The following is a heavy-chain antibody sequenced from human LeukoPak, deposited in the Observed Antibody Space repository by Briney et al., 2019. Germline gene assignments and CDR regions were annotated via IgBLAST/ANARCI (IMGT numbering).Heavy chain of an antibody. CDR3: ARVYCTNGVCRHIYPHWAFDI. Sequence: PSETLSLTCAVYGGSFSGYYWSWIRQPPGKGLEWIGEINHSGSTKYNPSLKSRVSISVDTSKNQFSLKLSSVTAADTAVYYCARVYCTNGVCRHIYPHWAFDIWGQGTMVTVSS. D-gene: IGHD2-8*01. CDR1: GGSFSGYY. J-gene: IGHJ3*02. V-gene: IGHV4-34*01. CDR2: INHSGST.